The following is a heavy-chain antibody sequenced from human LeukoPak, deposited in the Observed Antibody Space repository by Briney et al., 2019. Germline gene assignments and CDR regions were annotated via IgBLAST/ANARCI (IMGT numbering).Heavy chain of an antibody. J-gene: IGHJ4*02. CDR3: ARDICSGGSCYAGDY. CDR2: ISAYNGNR. D-gene: IGHD2-15*01. V-gene: IGHV1-18*01. Sequence: ASVKVSCKASGYTFTSYGISWVRLAPGHGLEWMGWISAYNGNRKYEKKLQGRVTMTRDTSTSTVYMELSSLRSEDTAVYYCARDICSGGSCYAGDYWGQGTLVTVSS. CDR1: GYTFTSYG.